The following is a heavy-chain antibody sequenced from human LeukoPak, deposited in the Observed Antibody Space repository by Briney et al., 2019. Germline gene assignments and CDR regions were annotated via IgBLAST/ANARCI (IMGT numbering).Heavy chain of an antibody. V-gene: IGHV4-59*08. CDR1: GGSIGCNY. D-gene: IGHD6-19*01. CDR3: AKYGNSGWVIDN. Sequence: SETLSLTCTVSGGSIGCNYWTWIRQPPGKGLEYIGYIYYTGATNYNPSLKSRVTISVDTSKNRFSLKMTSVTAADTAVYFCAKYGNSGWVIDNWGQGTLVTVSS. CDR2: IYYTGAT. J-gene: IGHJ4*02.